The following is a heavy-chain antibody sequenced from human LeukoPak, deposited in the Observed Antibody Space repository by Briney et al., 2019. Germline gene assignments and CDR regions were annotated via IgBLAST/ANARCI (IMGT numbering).Heavy chain of an antibody. CDR1: GFTFSSYA. J-gene: IGHJ6*02. V-gene: IGHV3-23*01. D-gene: IGHD3-3*01. Sequence: GGSLRLSCAASGFTFSSYAMSWVRQAPGKGLEWVSAISGSGGSTYYADSVKGRFTISRDNSKNTLYLQMNSLRAEDTAVYYCAKVQRSYYEFSSGPGAPYGMDVWGQGTTVTVSS. CDR2: ISGSGGST. CDR3: AKVQRSYYEFSSGPGAPYGMDV.